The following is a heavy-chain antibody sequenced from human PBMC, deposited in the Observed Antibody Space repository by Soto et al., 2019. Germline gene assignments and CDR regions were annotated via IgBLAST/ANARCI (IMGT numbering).Heavy chain of an antibody. V-gene: IGHV1-8*01. D-gene: IGHD1-1*01. CDR1: GYTFTSYV. Sequence: ASVPGAWPASGYTFTSYVSGWGRQDPGQGLEWMGWMNPNSGNTGYAQKFQGRVTMTRNTSISTAYMELSSLRSEDTAVYYCARVKYFFFSSTCTDKYLAPGMGICGQGTMGTVSS. CDR3: ARVKYFFFSSTCTDKYLAPGMGI. CDR2: MNPNSGNT. J-gene: IGHJ6*02.